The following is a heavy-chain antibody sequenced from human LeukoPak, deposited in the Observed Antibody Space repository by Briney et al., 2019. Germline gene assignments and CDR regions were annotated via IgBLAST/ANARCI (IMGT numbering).Heavy chain of an antibody. V-gene: IGHV1-58*02. CDR3: AAFSIAAAGIRPFDY. J-gene: IGHJ4*02. CDR1: GFTFTSSA. Sequence: SVKVSCKASGFTFTSSAMQWVRQARGQRLEWIGWIVVGSGNTNYAQKFQERVTITRDMSTSTAYMELSSLRSEDTAVYYCAAFSIAAAGIRPFDYWGRGTLVTVSS. D-gene: IGHD6-13*01. CDR2: IVVGSGNT.